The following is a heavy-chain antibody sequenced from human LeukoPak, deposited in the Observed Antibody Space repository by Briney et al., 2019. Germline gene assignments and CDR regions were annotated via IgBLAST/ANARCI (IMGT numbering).Heavy chain of an antibody. CDR2: IYHSGST. J-gene: IGHJ5*02. CDR1: GYSISSGYY. V-gene: IGHV4-38-2*02. CDR3: ARLPIAVAGTRSWFDP. D-gene: IGHD6-19*01. Sequence: SETLSLTCTVSGYSISSGYYWGWIRQPPGKGLEWIGCIYHSGSTYYNPSLKSRVTISVDTSKNQFSLKLSSVTAADTAVYYCARLPIAVAGTRSWFDPWGQGTLVTVSS.